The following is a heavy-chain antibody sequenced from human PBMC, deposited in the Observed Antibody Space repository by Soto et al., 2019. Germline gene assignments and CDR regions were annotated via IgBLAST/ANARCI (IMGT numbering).Heavy chain of an antibody. CDR3: ARGEQYSGRIFDY. D-gene: IGHD1-26*01. CDR2: TYYTSKWYY. CDR1: GDSVSGNSAG. V-gene: IGHV6-1*01. J-gene: IGHJ4*01. Sequence: SHTLSLTCAMTGDSVSGNSAGLSWVSQSPSRGLEWLGRTYYTSKWYYEYAVSVRGRITINPDTSKNQYSLQLNSVTPEDTAVYFCARGEQYSGRIFDYWGQGTLVTVSS.